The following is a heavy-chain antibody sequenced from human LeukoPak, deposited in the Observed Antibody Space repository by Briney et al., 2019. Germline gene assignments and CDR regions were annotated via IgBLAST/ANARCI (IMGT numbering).Heavy chain of an antibody. D-gene: IGHD3-3*01. CDR2: INHSGST. J-gene: IGHJ3*02. Sequence: SETPSLTCAVYGGSFSGYYWSWIRQPPGKGLEWIGEINHSGSTNYNPSLKSRVTISVDTSKNQFSLKLSSVTAADTAVYYCARHRRYDFWSGYRPAADAFDIWGQGTMVTVPS. V-gene: IGHV4-34*01. CDR1: GGSFSGYY. CDR3: ARHRRYDFWSGYRPAADAFDI.